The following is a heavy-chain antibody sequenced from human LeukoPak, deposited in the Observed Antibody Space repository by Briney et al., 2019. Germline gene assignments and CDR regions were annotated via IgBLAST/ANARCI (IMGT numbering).Heavy chain of an antibody. CDR1: GGTFSNYA. CDR2: IIPIFGTA. D-gene: IGHD3-10*01. V-gene: IGHV1-69*01. J-gene: IGHJ4*02. Sequence: SVKVSCKASGGTFSNYAINWVRQAPGQGLEWMGGIIPIFGTANYAQKFQGRVTITADESTSTAYMELSSLRSEDTAVYYCARDPITMVRGVINLDDYWGQGTLVTVSS. CDR3: ARDPITMVRGVINLDDY.